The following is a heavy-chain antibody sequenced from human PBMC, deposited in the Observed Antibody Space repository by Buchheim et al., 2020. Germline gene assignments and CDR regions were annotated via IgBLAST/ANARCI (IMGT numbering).Heavy chain of an antibody. D-gene: IGHD6-13*01. Sequence: QVQLVESGGGVVQPGRSLRLSCAASGFTFSSYGMHWVRQAPGKGLEWVAVISYDGSNKYYADSVKGRFTISRDNSKNTLYLQRNSLRAEDTAVYYCAKGTAGTRGYYYYYGMDVWGQGT. V-gene: IGHV3-30*18. J-gene: IGHJ6*02. CDR1: GFTFSSYG. CDR3: AKGTAGTRGYYYYYGMDV. CDR2: ISYDGSNK.